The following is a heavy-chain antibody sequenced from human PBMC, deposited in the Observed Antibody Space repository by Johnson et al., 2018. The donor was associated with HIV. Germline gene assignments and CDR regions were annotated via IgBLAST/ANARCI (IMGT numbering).Heavy chain of an antibody. CDR1: GFTFDDCG. D-gene: IGHD3-10*01. J-gene: IGHJ3*02. CDR3: ARAPEVRGIDAFDI. Sequence: VQLVESGGGVVRPGGSLRLSCAASGFTFDDCGMSWVRQAPGKGLEWVANIKQDGSEKYYVDSVKGRFIISRDNAKNSLYLQMNILTAEDTAVYYCARAPEVRGIDAFDIWGQGTMVTVSS. CDR2: IKQDGSEK. V-gene: IGHV3-7*01.